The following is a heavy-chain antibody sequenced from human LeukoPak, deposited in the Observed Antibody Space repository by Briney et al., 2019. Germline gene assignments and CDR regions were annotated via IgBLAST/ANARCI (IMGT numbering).Heavy chain of an antibody. CDR1: GYTFTCYA. CDR3: ARDLHTAAAGNY. Sequence: ASVKVSCKASGYTFTCYAMNWVRQAPGQGREWMGIINLSGGGTSYAQKFQGRVTMTRDTSTSTVYMELSSLRSEDTAVYYCARDLHTAAAGNYWGQGTLVTVSS. D-gene: IGHD6-13*01. V-gene: IGHV1-46*01. J-gene: IGHJ4*02. CDR2: INLSGGGT.